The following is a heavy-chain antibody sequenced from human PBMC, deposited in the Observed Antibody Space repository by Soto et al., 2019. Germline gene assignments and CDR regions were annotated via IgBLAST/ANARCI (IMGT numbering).Heavy chain of an antibody. J-gene: IGHJ5*02. CDR2: IFYTGST. Sequence: PSETLSLTCTVSGGSISSHYWHWIRQPPGKGLEWIGYIFYTGSTTYNPSLKSRVTMSIDTSKNHFSLNLSSVTAADTAVYYCARDGRYDSSGYYYKGWFDPWGQGTLVTVS. V-gene: IGHV4-59*11. CDR3: ARDGRYDSSGYYYKGWFDP. CDR1: GGSISSHY. D-gene: IGHD3-22*01.